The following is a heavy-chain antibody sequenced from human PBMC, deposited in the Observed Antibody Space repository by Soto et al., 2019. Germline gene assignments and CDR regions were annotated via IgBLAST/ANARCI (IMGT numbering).Heavy chain of an antibody. CDR1: GFTFSMRW. V-gene: IGHV3-7*05. J-gene: IGHJ4*02. CDR2: IKQDGSEK. D-gene: IGHD2-21*01. Sequence: EVQLVESGGGLVQPGGSLRLSCAASGFTFSMRWMTWVRQAPGKGREWVAHIKQDGSEKDYVDSVKGRFTISRDNANNSLYLQVNSLSVEDTALYYWARTFGGYFSGDGCPSRYRQFDQWGQGTLVTVSS. CDR3: ARTFGGYFSGDGCPSRYRQFDQ.